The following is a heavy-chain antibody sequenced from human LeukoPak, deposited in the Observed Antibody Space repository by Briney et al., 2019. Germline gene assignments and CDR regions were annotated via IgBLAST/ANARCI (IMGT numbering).Heavy chain of an antibody. J-gene: IGHJ5*02. Sequence: GGSLRLSRAASGFTFSDYYMSWIRQAPGKGLEWVSYISSSGSTIYYADSVKGRFTISRDNAKNSLYLQMNSLRAEDTAVYYCARDRLRGYSGSNWFDPWGQGTLVTVSS. CDR3: ARDRLRGYSGSNWFDP. V-gene: IGHV3-11*01. CDR2: ISSSGSTI. D-gene: IGHD5-12*01. CDR1: GFTFSDYY.